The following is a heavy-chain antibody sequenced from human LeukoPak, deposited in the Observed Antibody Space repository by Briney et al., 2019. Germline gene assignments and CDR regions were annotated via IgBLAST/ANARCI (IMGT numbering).Heavy chain of an antibody. CDR1: GFSFSSYA. D-gene: IGHD5-18*01. CDR3: ARADTAMVNNCYFDY. Sequence: PGGSLRLSCAASGFSFSSYAMSWVRQAPGKGLEWVSSISSSSSYIYYADSVKGRFTISRDNSKNTLYLQMNSLRAEDTAVYYCARADTAMVNNCYFDYWGQGTLVTVSS. V-gene: IGHV3-23*01. J-gene: IGHJ4*02. CDR2: ISSSSSYI.